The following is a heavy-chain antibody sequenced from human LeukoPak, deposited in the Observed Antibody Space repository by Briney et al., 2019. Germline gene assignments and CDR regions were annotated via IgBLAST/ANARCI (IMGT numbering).Heavy chain of an antibody. CDR2: ISGNGGST. D-gene: IGHD5-12*01. CDR1: AFTFNSYT. V-gene: IGHV3-64*01. CDR3: ANPQSRGYDYLDY. Sequence: GGSLRLSCAASAFTFNSYTIHWVRQAPGKGLEYVSAISGNGGSTYYANSVKGRFTISRDNSKNTLYLQMNSLRGDDTAVYYCANPQSRGYDYLDYWGQGTLVTVSS. J-gene: IGHJ4*02.